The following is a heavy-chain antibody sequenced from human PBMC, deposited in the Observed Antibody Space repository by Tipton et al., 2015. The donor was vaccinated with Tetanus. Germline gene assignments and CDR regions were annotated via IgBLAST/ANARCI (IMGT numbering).Heavy chain of an antibody. CDR2: IYYGGAT. Sequence: TLSLTCSVSGGSVNSGTYYWSWIRQPPGKGLEWLGDIYYGGATQNNPSLVSRVTISTDTSKNQVSLRLTSVTAADTAVYSCAGGLVPWYEPWGRGTLVSVSS. CDR1: GGSVNSGTYY. J-gene: IGHJ5*02. D-gene: IGHD3-10*01. CDR3: AGGLVPWYEP. V-gene: IGHV4-61*01.